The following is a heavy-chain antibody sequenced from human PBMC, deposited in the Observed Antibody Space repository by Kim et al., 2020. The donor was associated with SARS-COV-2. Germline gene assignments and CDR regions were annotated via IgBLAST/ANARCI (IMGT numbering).Heavy chain of an antibody. Sequence: GGSLRLSCTASGFTFGDYSMSWFRQAPGKGLEWVGFIRSTAYGGTTEYAASVKGRFTILRDDSKTIVYLQMNSLTTEDTAVYYCTRSLPYGDKRVSYYWGQGTLVTVSS. J-gene: IGHJ4*02. CDR2: IRSTAYGGTT. CDR1: GFTFGDYS. D-gene: IGHD4-17*01. V-gene: IGHV3-49*03. CDR3: TRSLPYGDKRVSYY.